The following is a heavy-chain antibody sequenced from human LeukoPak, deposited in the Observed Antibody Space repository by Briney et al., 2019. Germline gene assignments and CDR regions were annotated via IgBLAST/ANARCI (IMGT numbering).Heavy chain of an antibody. CDR2: IASKTYGGTA. V-gene: IGHV3-49*04. J-gene: IGHJ4*02. Sequence: PGGSLRLSCTASGFTFGDYAMTWVRQAPGKGLEWVGFIASKTYGGTAEYAASVKGRFTISRDDSKSIAYLQMNSLKTEDTAVYFCRRDQTPYYWGQGTLVTVSS. CDR1: GFTFGDYA. CDR3: RRDQTPYY.